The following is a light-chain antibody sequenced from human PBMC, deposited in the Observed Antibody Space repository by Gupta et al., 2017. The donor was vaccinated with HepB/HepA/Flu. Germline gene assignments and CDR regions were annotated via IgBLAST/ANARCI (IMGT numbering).Light chain of an antibody. CDR1: QSLSSK. J-gene: IGKJ2*03. CDR2: GAS. Sequence: EIVRTQYPATLSVSPGERTTLACRSSQSLSSKLAWYHQKPGRAPRLLIHGASTRAPGIPPRVSGRGSATEFTLTISSLESEDFGVYFSQQDSDWPPSFGQGTKLQIK. CDR3: QQDSDWPPS. V-gene: IGKV3-15*01.